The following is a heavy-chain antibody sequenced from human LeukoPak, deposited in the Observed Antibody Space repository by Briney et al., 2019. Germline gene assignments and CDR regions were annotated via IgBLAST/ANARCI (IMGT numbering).Heavy chain of an antibody. V-gene: IGHV3-15*01. CDR2: IKSKTDGGTT. Sequence: GGSLRLSCAASGFTFSNAWMSWVRQAPGKGLEWVGRIKSKTDGGTTDYAAPVKGRFTISRDDSKNTLYLQMNSLKTEDTAVYYCTTFVNYYGSGNSVDYRGQGTLVTVSS. CDR1: GFTFSNAW. D-gene: IGHD3-10*01. J-gene: IGHJ4*02. CDR3: TTFVNYYGSGNSVDY.